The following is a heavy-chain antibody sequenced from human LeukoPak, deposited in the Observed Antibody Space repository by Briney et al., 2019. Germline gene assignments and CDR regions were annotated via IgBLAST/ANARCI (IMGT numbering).Heavy chain of an antibody. V-gene: IGHV1-18*01. CDR2: ISAYNGNT. J-gene: IGHJ6*03. D-gene: IGHD3-3*01. CDR3: AREGYYGVWSGYYTIYYYYYMDV. Sequence: ASVKVSCKASGYTFTSYGISWVRQAPGQRLEWMGWISAYNGNTNYAQKLQGRVTVTTDPSTSPGYLELRSLRSDDTAVYYCAREGYYGVWSGYYTIYYYYYMDVWGKGTTVTVSS. CDR1: GYTFTSYG.